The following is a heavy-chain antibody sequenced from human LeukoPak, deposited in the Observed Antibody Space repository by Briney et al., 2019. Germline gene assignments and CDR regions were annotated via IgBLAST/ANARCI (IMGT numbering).Heavy chain of an antibody. CDR2: ISYDGSKK. CDR1: GFTFSEFG. V-gene: IGHV3-30*04. CDR3: ARIHSGFDPPYSYYGMDV. Sequence: PGRSLRLSCAASGFTFSEFGIHWVRQAPGEGLEWLAVISYDGSKKYYGDSVKGRFTNSRDNSKNTLYLQMNSLRAEDTAVYYCARIHSGFDPPYSYYGMDVWGRGTTVTVSS. J-gene: IGHJ6*04. D-gene: IGHD5-12*01.